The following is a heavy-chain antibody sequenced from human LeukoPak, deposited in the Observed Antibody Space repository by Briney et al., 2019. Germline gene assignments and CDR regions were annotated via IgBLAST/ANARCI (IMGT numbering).Heavy chain of an antibody. D-gene: IGHD2-21*01. V-gene: IGHV3-74*01. CDR2: INTVGSST. Sequence: PGGSLRLSCAPSGFTLSSYWMHWVRQAPGKGLVWVSRINTVGSSTNYADSVKGRFTISRDNAKNTLYLQMNSLRAEDTAVYYCAKDHPVGMGFYYFDYWGQGTLVTVSS. CDR1: GFTLSSYW. CDR3: AKDHPVGMGFYYFDY. J-gene: IGHJ4*02.